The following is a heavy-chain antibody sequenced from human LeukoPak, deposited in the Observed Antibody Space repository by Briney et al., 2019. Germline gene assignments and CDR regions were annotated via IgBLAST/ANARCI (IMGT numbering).Heavy chain of an antibody. CDR1: GFTFSSYS. J-gene: IGHJ6*03. V-gene: IGHV3-21*01. CDR2: ISSSSTYI. D-gene: IGHD6-13*01. Sequence: GGSLRLSCAASGFTFSSYSMNWVRQAPGKGLEWVSYISSSSTYIYYADSVKGRFTISRDNAKNSLYLQMNSLRAEDTAVYYCARDFLQQQLAYYYYYYMDVWGKGTTVTISS. CDR3: ARDFLQQQLAYYYYYYMDV.